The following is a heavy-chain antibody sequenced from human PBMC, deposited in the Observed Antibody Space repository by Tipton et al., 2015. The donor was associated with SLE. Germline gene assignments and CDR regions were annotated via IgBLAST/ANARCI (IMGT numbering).Heavy chain of an antibody. CDR1: GGSISSGGYY. Sequence: TLSLTCNVSGGSISSGGYYWSWICQHPGKGLEWIGYTYYSGSPYYNPSLKSRVTISLDMSKNQFSLRLSSVTAADTAVYYCPIYYHDSTGLHWFDPWGQGTLVTVSS. CDR3: PIYYHDSTGLHWFDP. D-gene: IGHD3-22*01. CDR2: TYYSGSP. J-gene: IGHJ5*02. V-gene: IGHV4-31*03.